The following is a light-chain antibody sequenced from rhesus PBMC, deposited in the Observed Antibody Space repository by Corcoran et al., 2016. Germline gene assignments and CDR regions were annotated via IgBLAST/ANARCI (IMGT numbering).Light chain of an antibody. V-gene: IGKV1-32*02. CDR2: YAN. CDR3: QQGNSNPYS. J-gene: IGKJ2*01. CDR1: QGISSY. Sequence: DIQMSQSPSSLSASVGDRVTITCRASQGISSYLNWYQQKSGKAPKLLIYYANSLESGVPSRFSGSGSGTEVTLTISSLQPEDFETYYCQQGNSNPYSFGQGTKVEIK.